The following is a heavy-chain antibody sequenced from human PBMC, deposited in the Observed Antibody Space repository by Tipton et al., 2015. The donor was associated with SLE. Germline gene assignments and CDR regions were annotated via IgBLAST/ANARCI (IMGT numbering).Heavy chain of an antibody. D-gene: IGHD2-8*01. CDR3: ARVGPGPRYYFDL. V-gene: IGHV4-61*02. Sequence: GLVKPSGTLSLTCTVSGGSISSGSYYWSWIRQPAGKGLEWIGHIYTSGSTNYNPSLKSRVTISVDTSKNQFSLKLSSVTPADTAVYFCARVGPGPRYYFDLWGHGTLVTVSS. J-gene: IGHJ2*01. CDR2: IYTSGST. CDR1: GGSISSGSYY.